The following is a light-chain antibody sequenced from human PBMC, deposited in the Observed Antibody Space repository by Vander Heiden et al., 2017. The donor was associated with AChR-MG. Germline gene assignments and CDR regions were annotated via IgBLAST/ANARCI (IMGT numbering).Light chain of an antibody. CDR3: SSYTSSSTLVV. Sequence: QSALTQPASVSGSPGQSITIPCTGTSSDVGNYNYVSWYQQHPGKAPKLMIYDVSKRPSGVSNRFSGSKSGNTASLTISGLQAEDEADYYCSSYTSSSTLVVFGGGTKLTVL. V-gene: IGLV2-14*01. CDR1: SSDVGNYNY. J-gene: IGLJ2*01. CDR2: DVS.